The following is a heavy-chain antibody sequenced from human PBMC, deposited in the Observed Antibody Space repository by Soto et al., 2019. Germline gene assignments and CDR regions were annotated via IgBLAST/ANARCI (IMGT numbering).Heavy chain of an antibody. CDR1: GYSFTSYW. Sequence: PGESLKISCKGSGYSFTSYWISWVRQMPGKGLEWMGRIDPSDSYTNYSPSFQGHVTISADKSISTAYLQWSSLKASDTAMYYCARHEVAVAGNNWFDPWGQGTLVTVSS. D-gene: IGHD6-19*01. CDR2: IDPSDSYT. J-gene: IGHJ5*02. CDR3: ARHEVAVAGNNWFDP. V-gene: IGHV5-10-1*01.